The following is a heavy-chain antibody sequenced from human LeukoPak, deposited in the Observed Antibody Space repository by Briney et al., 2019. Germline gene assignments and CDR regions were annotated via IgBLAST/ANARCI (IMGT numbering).Heavy chain of an antibody. Sequence: GGSLRLSCAASGFTFSSYWMHWVRQAPGKGLVWVSRINTDGSSTSYADSVKGRFTISRDNAKNTLYLQMNSPRAEDTAVYYCARASRITIFGVVIKDAFDIWGQGTMVTVSS. V-gene: IGHV3-74*01. CDR2: INTDGSST. J-gene: IGHJ3*02. D-gene: IGHD3-3*01. CDR1: GFTFSSYW. CDR3: ARASRITIFGVVIKDAFDI.